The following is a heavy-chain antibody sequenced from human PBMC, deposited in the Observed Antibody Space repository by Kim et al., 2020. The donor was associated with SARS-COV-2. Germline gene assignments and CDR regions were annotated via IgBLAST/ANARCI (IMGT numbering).Heavy chain of an antibody. V-gene: IGHV1-69*13. D-gene: IGHD3-10*01. CDR3: ARVAYYYGSGSSYYYYYGMDV. J-gene: IGHJ6*02. Sequence: SVKVSCKASGGTFSSYAISWVRQAPGQGLEWMGGIIPIFGTANYAQKFQGRVTITADESTSTAYMELSSLRSEDTAVYYCARVAYYYGSGSSYYYYYGMDVWGQGTTVTVSS. CDR2: IIPIFGTA. CDR1: GGTFSSYA.